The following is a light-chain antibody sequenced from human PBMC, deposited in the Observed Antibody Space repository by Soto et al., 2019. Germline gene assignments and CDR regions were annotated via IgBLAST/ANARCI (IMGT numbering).Light chain of an antibody. J-gene: IGKJ2*01. CDR3: HQSFITPPT. CDR2: AAS. CDR1: QSIGTY. V-gene: IGKV1-39*01. Sequence: DIQMTQYPSSLSASVGDRVTITCRASQSIGTYLNWYLQKPGKAPQLLIHAASSLQTGFPSRFSGSGSGTEFTLTISSLQPEDFASFSCHQSFITPPTFGQGTQLAIK.